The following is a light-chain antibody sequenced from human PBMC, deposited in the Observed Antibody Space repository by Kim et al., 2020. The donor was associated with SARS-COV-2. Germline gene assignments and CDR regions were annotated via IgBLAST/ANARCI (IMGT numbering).Light chain of an antibody. CDR1: SSDVGTYNY. CDR2: DVS. CDR3: SSYTYSTTLV. J-gene: IGLJ3*02. Sequence: QSALTQPASVSGSPGQSITISCTGSSSDVGTYNYVSWYQQHPGKAPKLMIYDVSKRLSGVSNRFSGSKSGNTASLTISGLQAEDEADYYCSSYTYSTTLVFGGGTQLTVL. V-gene: IGLV2-14*01.